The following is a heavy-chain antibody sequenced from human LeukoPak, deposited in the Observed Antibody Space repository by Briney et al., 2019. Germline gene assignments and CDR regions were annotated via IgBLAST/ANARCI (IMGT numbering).Heavy chain of an antibody. CDR1: GFTFSSYG. CDR2: ISASGGST. V-gene: IGHV3-23*01. J-gene: IGHJ6*04. D-gene: IGHD3-10*02. Sequence: GGSLRLSCAVSGFTFSSYGMSWVRQAPGKGLEWGLAISASGGSTYYADSVKGRFTISRDNAKNSLYLQMNSLRAEDTAVYYCAELGITMIGGVWGKGTTVTISS. CDR3: AELGITMIGGV.